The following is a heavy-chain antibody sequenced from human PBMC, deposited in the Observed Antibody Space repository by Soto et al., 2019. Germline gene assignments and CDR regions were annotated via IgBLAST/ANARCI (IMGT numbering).Heavy chain of an antibody. V-gene: IGHV4-39*01. J-gene: IGHJ5*02. Sequence: TSETLSLTCTVSGGSISSSSYYWGWIRQPPGKGLEWIGSIYYSGSTYYNPSLKSRVTISVDTSKNQFSLKLSSVTAADTAVYYCARHPQVVWFGELLTGQNWFDPWGQGTLVTVSS. D-gene: IGHD3-10*01. CDR1: GGSISSSSYY. CDR3: ARHPQVVWFGELLTGQNWFDP. CDR2: IYYSGST.